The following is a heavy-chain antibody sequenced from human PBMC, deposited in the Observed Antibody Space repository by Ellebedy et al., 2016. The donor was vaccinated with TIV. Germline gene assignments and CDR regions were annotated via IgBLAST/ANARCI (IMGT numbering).Heavy chain of an antibody. CDR3: ARQGHSSGWYVGEYYFDY. J-gene: IGHJ4*02. V-gene: IGHV4-39*01. D-gene: IGHD6-19*01. CDR1: GGSISSSSYY. CDR2: IYYSGST. Sequence: MPSETLSLTCTVSGGSISSSSYYWGWLRPPPWKGRDWTGSIYYSGSTYYNPSLKSRVTISVDTSKNQFSLKLSSVTAADTAVYYCARQGHSSGWYVGEYYFDYWGQGTLVTVSS.